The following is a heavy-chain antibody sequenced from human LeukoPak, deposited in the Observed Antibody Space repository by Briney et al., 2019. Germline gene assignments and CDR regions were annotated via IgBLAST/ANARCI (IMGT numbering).Heavy chain of an antibody. V-gene: IGHV3-21*01. CDR3: ARDPGTVGANDY. CDR1: GFTFSSYN. D-gene: IGHD1-26*01. Sequence: GGSLRLSCAASGFTFSSYNMNWVRQAPGKGLEWVSSISGGSYTSYADSVKGRFTISRDNAKNSLYLQMNSLRAEDTAVYYCARDPGTVGANDYWGQGTLVTVSS. J-gene: IGHJ4*02. CDR2: ISGGSYT.